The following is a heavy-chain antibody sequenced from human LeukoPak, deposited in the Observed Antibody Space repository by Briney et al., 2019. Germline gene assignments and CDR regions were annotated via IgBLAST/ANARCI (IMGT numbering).Heavy chain of an antibody. Sequence: GGSLRLSCAASGFTVSSNYMSWVRQAPGKGLEWVSVIYSGGSIYYADFAKGRFTISRDNAKNSPYLQMNSLRAEDTAVYYCARDARIVKAFDIWDQGTMVTVSS. V-gene: IGHV3-53*01. CDR2: IYSGGSI. D-gene: IGHD1-26*01. CDR1: GFTVSSNY. J-gene: IGHJ3*02. CDR3: ARDARIVKAFDI.